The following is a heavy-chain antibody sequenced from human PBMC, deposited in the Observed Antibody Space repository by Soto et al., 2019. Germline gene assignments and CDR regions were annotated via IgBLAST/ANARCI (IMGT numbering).Heavy chain of an antibody. Sequence: PSETLSLTCTVSGGSISSNNYYWSWIRQHPEEGLEWIGYIYYSGRTDYNPSLKSRVTISGDTSMNQFSLKLSSVSAADTAVYYCARGYSDGFLGNWFDPWGQGALVTVSS. CDR1: GGSISSNNYY. D-gene: IGHD1-26*01. J-gene: IGHJ5*02. CDR2: IYYSGRT. CDR3: ARGYSDGFLGNWFDP. V-gene: IGHV4-31*03.